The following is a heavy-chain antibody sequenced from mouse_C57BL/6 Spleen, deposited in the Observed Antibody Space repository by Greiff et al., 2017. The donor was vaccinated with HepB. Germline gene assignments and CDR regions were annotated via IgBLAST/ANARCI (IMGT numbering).Heavy chain of an antibody. V-gene: IGHV5-12*01. CDR3: ARHASAGYGSSYAMDY. D-gene: IGHD1-1*01. CDR1: GFTFSDYY. CDR2: ISNGGGST. Sequence: DVMLVESGGGLVQPGGSLKLSCAASGFTFSDYYMYWVRQTPEKRLEWVAYISNGGGSTYYPDTVKGRFTISRDNAKNTLYLQMSRLKSEDTAMYYCARHASAGYGSSYAMDYWGQGTSVTVSS. J-gene: IGHJ4*01.